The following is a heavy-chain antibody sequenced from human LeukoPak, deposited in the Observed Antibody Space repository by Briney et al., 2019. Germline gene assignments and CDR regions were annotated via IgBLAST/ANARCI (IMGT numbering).Heavy chain of an antibody. J-gene: IGHJ6*03. V-gene: IGHV4-61*02. Sequence: SETLSLTCTASGGSISSGSYYWSWIRQPAGKGLEWIGRIYTSGSTNYNPSLKSRVTISVDTSKNQFSLKLSSVTAADTAVYYCARAGYDFWSGYRYYYYYMDVWGKGTTVTVSS. CDR3: ARAGYDFWSGYRYYYYYMDV. D-gene: IGHD3-3*01. CDR2: IYTSGST. CDR1: GGSISSGSYY.